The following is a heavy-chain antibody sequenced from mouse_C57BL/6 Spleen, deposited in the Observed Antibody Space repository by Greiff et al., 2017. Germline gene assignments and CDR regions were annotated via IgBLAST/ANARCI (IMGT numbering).Heavy chain of an antibody. CDR2: IDPETGGT. Sequence: VQLQQSGAELVRPGASVTLSCKASGYKFTDYEMHWVKQTPVHGLEWIGAIDPETGGTAYNQKFKGKAILTADKSSSTAYMELRSLTSEDSAVYYCTRFRLLQAMDYWGQGTSVTVSS. D-gene: IGHD2-3*01. V-gene: IGHV1-15*01. CDR3: TRFRLLQAMDY. CDR1: GYKFTDYE. J-gene: IGHJ4*01.